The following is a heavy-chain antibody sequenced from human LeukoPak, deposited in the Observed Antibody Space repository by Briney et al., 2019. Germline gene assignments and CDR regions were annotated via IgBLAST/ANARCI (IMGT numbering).Heavy chain of an antibody. V-gene: IGHV4-31*03. CDR1: RGSISSGGYY. Sequence: SETLSLTCTVSRGSISSGGYYWSWTRQHPGKGLEWIGYIYTSGSTNYKPSLKSRVTISEDTSKNQFYTKLSTVTPADTAPYYCARLKAAAGYRWFDPWGQRGLVTVCS. J-gene: IGHJ5*02. CDR3: ARLKAAAGYRWFDP. D-gene: IGHD6-13*01. CDR2: IYTSGST.